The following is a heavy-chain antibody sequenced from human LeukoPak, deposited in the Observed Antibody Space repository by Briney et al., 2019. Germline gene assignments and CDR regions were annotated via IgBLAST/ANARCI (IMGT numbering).Heavy chain of an antibody. J-gene: IGHJ4*02. Sequence: SETLSLTCAVSGGSISSGGYSWSWIRQPPGKGLEWIGYIYHSGSTNYNPSLKSRVTMSVDTSKNQFSLKLSSVTAADTAVYYCASSSWSHPHDYWGQGTLVTVSS. CDR1: GGSISSGGYS. D-gene: IGHD6-13*01. CDR3: ASSSWSHPHDY. V-gene: IGHV4-30-2*01. CDR2: IYHSGST.